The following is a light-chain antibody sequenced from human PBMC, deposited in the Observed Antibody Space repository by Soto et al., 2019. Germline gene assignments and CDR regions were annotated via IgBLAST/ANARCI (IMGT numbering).Light chain of an antibody. CDR1: SSDVGGYNY. V-gene: IGLV2-14*01. J-gene: IGLJ1*01. Sequence: QSALTQPASVSGSPGQSITISCTGTSSDVGGYNYVSWYQQHPGKAPKLTIYDVSNRPSGISNRFSGCKSGTTASLTISGLQAEDEADYYCSSYTSSSTLYVFVTGTKVTVL. CDR3: SSYTSSSTLYV. CDR2: DVS.